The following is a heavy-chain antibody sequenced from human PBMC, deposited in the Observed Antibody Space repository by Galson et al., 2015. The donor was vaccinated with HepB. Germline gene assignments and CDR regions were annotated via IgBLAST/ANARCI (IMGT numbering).Heavy chain of an antibody. CDR1: GFTFSSYG. D-gene: IGHD3-3*01. Sequence: SLRLSCAASGFTFSSYGMHWVRQAPGKGLEWVAVIWYDGSNKYYADSVKGRFTISRDNSKNTLYLQMNSLRAEDTAVYYCARSIFGVVMYFDYWGQGTLVTVSS. CDR3: ARSIFGVVMYFDY. V-gene: IGHV3-33*01. J-gene: IGHJ4*02. CDR2: IWYDGSNK.